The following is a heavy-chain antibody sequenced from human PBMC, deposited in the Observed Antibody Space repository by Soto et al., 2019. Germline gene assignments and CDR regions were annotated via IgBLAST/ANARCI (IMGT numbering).Heavy chain of an antibody. V-gene: IGHV4-34*10. D-gene: IGHD3-22*01. CDR2: INHSGRV. CDR1: GGSFSGHS. Sequence: SETLSLTCAVYGGSFSGHSWTWIRQSPGKGLEWIGDINHSGRVNYSPSLKSRVTISADKSISTAYLQWSSLKASDTAMYYCASRQGSSGYHYYYGMDVWGQGTTVTAP. CDR3: ASRQGSSGYHYYYGMDV. J-gene: IGHJ6*02.